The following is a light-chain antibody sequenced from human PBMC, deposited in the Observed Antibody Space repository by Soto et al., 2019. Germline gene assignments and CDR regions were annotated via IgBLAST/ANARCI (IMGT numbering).Light chain of an antibody. CDR2: DAS. V-gene: IGKV3-20*01. CDR1: QSFSSRY. J-gene: IGKJ2*01. Sequence: EIVLTQSPGTLSLSPGERATLSCRASQSFSSRYLAWYQQKPGQAPRLLIHDASSRATGIPDRFTASGSGTVFTLTISRLEPEDLAVYYCQQYGGSPPYTVGQGTKLEI. CDR3: QQYGGSPPYT.